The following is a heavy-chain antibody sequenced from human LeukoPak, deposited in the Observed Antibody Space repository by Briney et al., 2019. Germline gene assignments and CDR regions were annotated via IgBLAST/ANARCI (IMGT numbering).Heavy chain of an antibody. CDR3: ARDRFESKGRYYDFWSGNPHSDY. V-gene: IGHV1-46*01. CDR2: INPSGGST. Sequence: ASVKVSCKASGYTFTSYYMHWVRQAPGQGLEWMGIINPSGGSTSYAQKSQGRVNMTRETSTTTVYMELSSLSSEDTAVYYCARDRFESKGRYYDFWSGNPHSDYWGQGTLVTVSS. D-gene: IGHD3-3*01. J-gene: IGHJ4*02. CDR1: GYTFTSYY.